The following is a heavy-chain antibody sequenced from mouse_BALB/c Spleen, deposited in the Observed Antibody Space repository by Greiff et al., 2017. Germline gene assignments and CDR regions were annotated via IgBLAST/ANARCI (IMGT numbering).Heavy chain of an antibody. CDR2: IWGDGST. V-gene: IGHV2-3*01. CDR1: GFSLTSYG. Sequence: VQLVESGPGLVAPSQSLSITCTVSGFSLTSYGVSWVRQPPGKGLEWLGVIWGDGSTNYHSALISRLSISKDNSKSQVFFKMNSLQADDTAIYYCAKNDGPYAMDYWGQGTSVTVSS. D-gene: IGHD2-3*01. CDR3: AKNDGPYAMDY. J-gene: IGHJ4*01.